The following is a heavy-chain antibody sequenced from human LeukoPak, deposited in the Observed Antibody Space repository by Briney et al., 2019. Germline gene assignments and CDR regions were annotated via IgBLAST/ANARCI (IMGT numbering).Heavy chain of an antibody. Sequence: GGALRLSFAASGFTFDDYAMHWVGQAAGKGLEWVSLISGNGDSTYYGDSVKGRFSISRDNVKNPLTLKMNSLRTEDTALYNCPKDIEAGTAGFSFDYSGERTLVTVSS. D-gene: IGHD2-21*02. CDR2: ISGNGDST. CDR1: GFTFDDYA. CDR3: PKDIEAGTAGFSFDY. V-gene: IGHV3-43*02. J-gene: IGHJ4*02.